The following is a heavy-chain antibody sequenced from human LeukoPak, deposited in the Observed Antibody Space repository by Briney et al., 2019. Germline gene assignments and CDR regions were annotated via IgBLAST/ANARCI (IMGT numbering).Heavy chain of an antibody. Sequence: PGGSLRLSCAASGFSFSTSAMTWVRQAPGKGLEWVANTKQDGSEKNYLDSVKGRFTISRDNAKNSLYLQMSSLRAEDTALYYCARDPWVGEYGAFDIWGQGTMVTVSS. D-gene: IGHD3-10*01. CDR3: ARDPWVGEYGAFDI. J-gene: IGHJ3*02. V-gene: IGHV3-7*01. CDR1: GFSFSTSA. CDR2: TKQDGSEK.